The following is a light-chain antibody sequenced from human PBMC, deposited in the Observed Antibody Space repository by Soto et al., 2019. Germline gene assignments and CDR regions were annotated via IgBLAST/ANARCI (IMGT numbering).Light chain of an antibody. CDR2: YDS. CDR3: QVWDSSSDHVV. Sequence: SCELTQPPSVSVAPGKTARITCGGNNIGSKSVHWYQQKPGQAPVLVIYYDSDRPSGIPERFSGSNSGNTATLTIRRVEAGDEADYYCQVWDSSSDHVVFGGGTKLTVL. J-gene: IGLJ2*01. CDR1: NIGSKS. V-gene: IGLV3-21*04.